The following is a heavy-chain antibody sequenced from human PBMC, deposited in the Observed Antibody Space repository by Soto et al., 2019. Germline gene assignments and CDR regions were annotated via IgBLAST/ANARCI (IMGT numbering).Heavy chain of an antibody. V-gene: IGHV4-34*01. J-gene: IGHJ4*02. D-gene: IGHD6-6*01. CDR3: ARRLAARASRDFYY. CDR2: INPSGGT. CDR1: GGSFSTDY. Sequence: QVQLQQWGAGLLKPSETLSLTCAVYGGSFSTDYWSWIRQPPGKGLEWIGEINPSGGTNYNPSLRSRVTISVATSKNKCSLKFSSVTAAEAAVYYCARRLAARASRDFYYWGPGTLVTVSS.